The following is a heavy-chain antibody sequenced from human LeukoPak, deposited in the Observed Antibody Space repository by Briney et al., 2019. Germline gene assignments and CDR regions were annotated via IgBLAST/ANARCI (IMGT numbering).Heavy chain of an antibody. Sequence: GASVKVSCKASGYTFTSYDINWVRQATGQGLEWMGWMNPNSGNTGYAQKFQGRVTMTRNTSISTAYMELSSLRSEDTSVYYCAISFGEVEPYFDYWGQGTLVTVSS. V-gene: IGHV1-8*01. J-gene: IGHJ4*02. CDR3: AISFGEVEPYFDY. D-gene: IGHD3-10*01. CDR1: GYTFTSYD. CDR2: MNPNSGNT.